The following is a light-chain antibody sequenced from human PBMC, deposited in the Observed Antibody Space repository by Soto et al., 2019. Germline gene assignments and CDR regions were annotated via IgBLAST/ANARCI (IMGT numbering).Light chain of an antibody. V-gene: IGKV3-15*01. Sequence: EIVMTQSPATLSVSPGERATLSCRASQSVSSNLAWYQQKPGQAPRLLIYGASTRATGIPARFSGSGSGTEFTLTISIMQSEDFAVYYCQQYNNLPPMYTFGQGTKLEIK. CDR3: QQYNNLPPMYT. J-gene: IGKJ2*01. CDR1: QSVSSN. CDR2: GAS.